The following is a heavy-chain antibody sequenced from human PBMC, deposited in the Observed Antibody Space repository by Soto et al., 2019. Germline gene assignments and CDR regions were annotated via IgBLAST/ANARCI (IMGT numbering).Heavy chain of an antibody. Sequence: SVKVSCKASGGTFSSYAISWVRQAPGQGLEWMGGIIPIFGTANYAQKFQGRVTITADESTSTAYMELSSLRSEDTAVYYCARGAYYDSSFGGAFDIWGQGTMVTVSS. V-gene: IGHV1-69*13. CDR2: IIPIFGTA. J-gene: IGHJ3*02. CDR3: ARGAYYDSSFGGAFDI. D-gene: IGHD3-22*01. CDR1: GGTFSSYA.